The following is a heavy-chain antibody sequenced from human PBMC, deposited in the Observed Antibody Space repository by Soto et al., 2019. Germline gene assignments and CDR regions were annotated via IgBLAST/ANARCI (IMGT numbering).Heavy chain of an antibody. CDR3: AKDLNADCNNGICYYFDS. D-gene: IGHD2-8*01. Sequence: GGSLRLSCAASGFTFSSYAMHWVRQAPGKGLEWVAVISYDGSNKYYADSVKGRFTISRDNSKDTLYLEMNGLRAEDTAVYYCAKDLNADCNNGICYYFDSWGLGTLVTVSS. V-gene: IGHV3-30-3*01. J-gene: IGHJ4*02. CDR2: ISYDGSNK. CDR1: GFTFSSYA.